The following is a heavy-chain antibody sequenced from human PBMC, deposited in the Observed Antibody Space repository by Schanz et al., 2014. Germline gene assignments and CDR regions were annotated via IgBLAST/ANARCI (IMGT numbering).Heavy chain of an antibody. J-gene: IGHJ4*02. CDR2: MYINSGIT. D-gene: IGHD5-12*01. Sequence: EVQLVESGGGLIQPGGSLRLSCAVSGFTVNTNYMSWVRQAPGKGLEWISSMYINSGITQYADSVKGRFIISRDSSKNTLFLQMNSLRAEDTAIYYCAKDMARGGYNWVFDSWGQGTLVTVSS. CDR1: GFTVNTNY. V-gene: IGHV3-53*01. CDR3: AKDMARGGYNWVFDS.